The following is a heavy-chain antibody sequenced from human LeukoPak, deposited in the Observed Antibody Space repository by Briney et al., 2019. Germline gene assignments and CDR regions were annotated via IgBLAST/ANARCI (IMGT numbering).Heavy chain of an antibody. Sequence: SETLSLTCAVYGGSFSGYYWSWIRHPPGKGLEWIGEINHSGSTNYNPSLKSRVTISVDTSKNQFSLKLSSVTAADTAVYYCARLGGSYYGLDYWGQGTLVTVSS. V-gene: IGHV4-34*01. CDR3: ARLGGSYYGLDY. D-gene: IGHD1-26*01. CDR1: GGSFSGYY. CDR2: INHSGST. J-gene: IGHJ4*02.